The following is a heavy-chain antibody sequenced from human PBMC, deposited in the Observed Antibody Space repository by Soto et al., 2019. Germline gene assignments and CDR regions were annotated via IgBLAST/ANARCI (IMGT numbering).Heavy chain of an antibody. CDR3: AKQDGGDSMVRGVIMFFGFDY. CDR2: ISGSGGST. V-gene: IGHV3-23*01. D-gene: IGHD3-10*01. CDR1: GFTFSSYA. J-gene: IGHJ4*02. Sequence: GGSLRLSCAASGFTFSSYAMSWVRQAPGKGLEWVSAISGSGGSTYYADSVKGRFTISRDNSKNTLYLQMNSLRAEDTAVYYCAKQDGGDSMVRGVIMFFGFDYWGQGTLVTVSS.